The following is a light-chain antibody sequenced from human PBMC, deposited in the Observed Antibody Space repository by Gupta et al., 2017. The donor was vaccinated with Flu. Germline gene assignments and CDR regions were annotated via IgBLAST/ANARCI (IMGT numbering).Light chain of an antibody. CDR3: QAWGTPSVV. CDR2: IESDGRH. Sequence: QVVLPQLPSASASRGDSVKLTCTLRFENSHLGVPWHQQQPEKGPRFLMWIESDGRHKKGDGIPDRFSSSSSGTARHLIISSLQAEDEADYYCQAWGTPSVVFGGGTKLTVL. J-gene: IGLJ3*02. CDR1: FENSHLG. V-gene: IGLV4-69*01.